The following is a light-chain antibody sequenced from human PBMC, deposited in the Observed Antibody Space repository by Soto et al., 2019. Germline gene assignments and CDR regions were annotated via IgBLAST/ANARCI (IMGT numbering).Light chain of an antibody. CDR2: PXS. Sequence: DIHLTQSPSFLSASLGDRVTLTXRASKGISLYLAWYQQERGXAPKXXXDPXSTLQRGGPSRLSGSGSGTEFTLTISSLHPEDFANYYFQQLKSDPRTFGGGTKVDIK. V-gene: IGKV1-9*01. CDR3: QQLKSDPRT. CDR1: KGISLY. J-gene: IGKJ4*02.